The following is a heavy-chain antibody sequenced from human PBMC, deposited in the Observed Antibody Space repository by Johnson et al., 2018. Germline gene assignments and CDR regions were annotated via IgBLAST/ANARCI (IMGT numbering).Heavy chain of an antibody. D-gene: IGHD3-22*01. CDR3: ARGTFYYDTRHYYYRH. J-gene: IGHJ1*01. V-gene: IGHV1-46*01. Sequence: QVQLVQSGAEVKKPGASVKVSCRASGYTFTNYYLHWVRQAPGQGLEWMGIINPNSGTTGHAQKFQGRVSMTRDTSTSTVYMELSSLRSEDTAVYYCARGTFYYDTRHYYYRHWGQGTLVTVSS. CDR2: INPNSGTT. CDR1: GYTFTNYY.